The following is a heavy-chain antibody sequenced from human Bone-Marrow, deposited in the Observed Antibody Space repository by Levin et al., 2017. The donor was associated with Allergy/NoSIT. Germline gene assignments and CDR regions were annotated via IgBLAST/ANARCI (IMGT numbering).Heavy chain of an antibody. CDR3: VRQRGDYDYAWGSYRQMVEEIDF. Sequence: LSQTLSLTCTVSGDSISSINYYWGWIRQPPEKGLEWIGSVYYKGDGDTHYNPSLKSRVSISVETSKRQSSLKLTSVTAADTAVYYCVRQRGDYDYAWGSYRQMVEEIDFWGQGILVTVSS. V-gene: IGHV4-39*01. CDR1: GDSISSINYY. CDR2: VYYKGDGDT. J-gene: IGHJ4*02. D-gene: IGHD3-16*02.